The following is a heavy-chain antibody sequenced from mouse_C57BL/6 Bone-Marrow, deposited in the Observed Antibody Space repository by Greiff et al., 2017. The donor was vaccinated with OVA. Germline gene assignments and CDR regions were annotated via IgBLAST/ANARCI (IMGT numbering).Heavy chain of an antibody. V-gene: IGHV1-63*01. D-gene: IGHD2-4*01. Sequence: VQLQQSGAELVRPGTSVKMSCKASGYTFTNYWIGWAKQRPGHGLEWIGDIYPGSGSTNYNEKFKGKATFTADTSSNTAYMQLSSLTTEDSAIYYCARVRLYYDYAHYAMDYWGQGTSVTVSS. CDR3: ARVRLYYDYAHYAMDY. CDR2: IYPGSGST. CDR1: GYTFTNYW. J-gene: IGHJ4*01.